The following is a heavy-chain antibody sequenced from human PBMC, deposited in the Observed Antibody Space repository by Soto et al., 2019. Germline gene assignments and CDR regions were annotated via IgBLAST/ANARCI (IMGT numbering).Heavy chain of an antibody. Sequence: QVQLVQSGAEVKKPGASVKVSCKASGYTFTSYAMHWVRQAPGQRLEWMGWINAGNGNTKYSQKFQGRVTITRDTSASTAYMELSSLRSEDTAVYYCARANYDILTGYYRGTGPFDYWGQGTLVTVSS. D-gene: IGHD3-9*01. CDR1: GYTFTSYA. V-gene: IGHV1-3*01. CDR3: ARANYDILTGYYRGTGPFDY. J-gene: IGHJ4*02. CDR2: INAGNGNT.